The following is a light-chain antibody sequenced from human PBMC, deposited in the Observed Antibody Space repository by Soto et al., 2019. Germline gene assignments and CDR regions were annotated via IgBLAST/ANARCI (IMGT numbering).Light chain of an antibody. CDR2: AAS. CDR3: QQSYSTPLVS. CDR1: QSISSY. Sequence: DIQMTQSPSSLSASVGDRVTITCRANQSISSYLTWYQQKPGKAPKILIYAASSLQSGVPSRFSGSGSATDFSLTISSLPPEGFATYYYQQSYSTPLVSFGQVTKVVIK. J-gene: IGKJ1*01. V-gene: IGKV1-39*01.